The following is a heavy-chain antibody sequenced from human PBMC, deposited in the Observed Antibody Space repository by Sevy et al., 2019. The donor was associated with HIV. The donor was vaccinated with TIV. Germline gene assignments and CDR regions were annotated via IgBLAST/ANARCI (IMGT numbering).Heavy chain of an antibody. Sequence: SETLSLTCAVYGGSFSGYYWSWIRQPPGKGLEWIGEIISSGITNYNPYLKSRVTISIDTSKNQFSLKVKSVTAADTAIYYCAGGQWEHPYWGQGTQVTVSS. CDR3: AGGQWEHPY. D-gene: IGHD1-26*01. CDR2: IISSGIT. CDR1: GGSFSGYY. J-gene: IGHJ4*02. V-gene: IGHV4-34*01.